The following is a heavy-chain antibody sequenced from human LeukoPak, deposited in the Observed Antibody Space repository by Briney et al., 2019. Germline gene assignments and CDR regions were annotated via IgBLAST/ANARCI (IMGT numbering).Heavy chain of an antibody. V-gene: IGHV3-11*04. CDR3: ARILAGIAVTAFDS. J-gene: IGHJ4*02. CDR2: ISSSGSTI. D-gene: IGHD6-19*01. Sequence: GGSLRLSCAASGFTFSDYYMSWIRQAPGKGLEWVSYISSSGSTIYYADSVKGRFTISRDNAKNSLYLQMNSLRAEDTAVYYCARILAGIAVTAFDSWGQGTLVTVSS. CDR1: GFTFSDYY.